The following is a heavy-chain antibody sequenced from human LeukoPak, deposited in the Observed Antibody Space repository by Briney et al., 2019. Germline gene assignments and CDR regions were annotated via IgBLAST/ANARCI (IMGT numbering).Heavy chain of an antibody. CDR2: IRSKANSYAT. V-gene: IGHV3-73*01. CDR3: TRHWGEQGDFDY. Sequence: GGSLRLSCAASGFTFSGSAMHWVRQASGKGLEWVGRIRSKANSYATAYAASVKGRFTISRDDSKNTAYLQMNSLKTEDTAVYYCTRHWGEQGDFDYWGQGTLVTVSS. D-gene: IGHD3-16*01. CDR1: GFTFSGSA. J-gene: IGHJ4*02.